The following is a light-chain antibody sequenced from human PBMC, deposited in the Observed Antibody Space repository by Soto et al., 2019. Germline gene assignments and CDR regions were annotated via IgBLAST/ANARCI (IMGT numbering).Light chain of an antibody. Sequence: EIVLTQSPGTLSLSPGERATLSCRASQSVSSSYLAWYQQKPGQAPRLLIYGASSRATGIPGRFSGSGSGTDFTLTIRRLEPEDLAVYYCQQYGMSPFTVGPGTKVDSK. CDR1: QSVSSSY. V-gene: IGKV3-20*01. J-gene: IGKJ3*01. CDR2: GAS. CDR3: QQYGMSPFT.